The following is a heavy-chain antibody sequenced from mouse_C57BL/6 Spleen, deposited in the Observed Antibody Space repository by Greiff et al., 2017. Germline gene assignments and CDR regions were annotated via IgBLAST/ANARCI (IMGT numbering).Heavy chain of an antibody. CDR1: GYTFTDYY. D-gene: IGHD2-13*01. CDR2: INPYNGGT. CDR3: ARRRYYGDYEGAMDY. V-gene: IGHV1-19*01. Sequence: VQLKESGPVLVKPGASVKMSCKASGYTFTDYYMNWVKQSHGKSLEWIGVINPYNGGTSYNQKFKGKATLTVDKSSSTAYMELNSLTSEDSAVYYCARRRYYGDYEGAMDYWGQGTSVTVSS. J-gene: IGHJ4*01.